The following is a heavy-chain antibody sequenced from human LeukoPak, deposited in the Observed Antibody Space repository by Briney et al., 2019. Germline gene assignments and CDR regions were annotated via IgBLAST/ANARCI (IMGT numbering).Heavy chain of an antibody. CDR1: GFTFSSYG. CDR3: ARGEDKVPTVTGY. D-gene: IGHD4-17*01. Sequence: GGSLRLSCAASGFTFSSYGMHWVRQAPGKGLEWVAVISYDGSNKYYADSVKGRFTISRDNSKNTLYLQMNSLRAEDTAVYYCARGEDKVPTVTGYWGQGTLVTVSS. J-gene: IGHJ4*02. V-gene: IGHV3-30*03. CDR2: ISYDGSNK.